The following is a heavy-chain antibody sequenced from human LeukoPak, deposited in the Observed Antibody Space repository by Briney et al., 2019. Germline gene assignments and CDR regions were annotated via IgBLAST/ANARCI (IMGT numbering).Heavy chain of an antibody. J-gene: IGHJ4*02. CDR3: AKGSLSLMGVFDY. D-gene: IGHD2-8*01. CDR2: INSDGSST. CDR1: GFTFSSYW. V-gene: IGHV3-74*01. Sequence: GGSLRLSCAASGFTFSSYWMHWVRQAPGKGLVWVSRINSDGSSTSYADSVKGRFTISRDNAKNTLYLQMNSLRTEDTAVYYCAKGSLSLMGVFDYWGQGTLVTVSS.